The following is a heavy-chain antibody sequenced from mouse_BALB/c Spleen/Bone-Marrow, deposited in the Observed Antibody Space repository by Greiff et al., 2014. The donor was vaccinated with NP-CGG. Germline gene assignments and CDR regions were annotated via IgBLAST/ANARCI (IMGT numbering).Heavy chain of an antibody. CDR3: ARELVRGMDY. J-gene: IGHJ4*01. CDR1: GYAFTNYW. Sequence: QVQLQQPGAELVRPGTSVKVSCKASGYAFTNYWIEWIKQRPGQGLEWIGVINPGSGGINYNEKFKGKATLTADKSPSTAYMQLSSLTSDDSAVYFCARELVRGMDYWGQGTSVTVSS. V-gene: IGHV1-54*01. D-gene: IGHD1-1*01. CDR2: INPGSGGI.